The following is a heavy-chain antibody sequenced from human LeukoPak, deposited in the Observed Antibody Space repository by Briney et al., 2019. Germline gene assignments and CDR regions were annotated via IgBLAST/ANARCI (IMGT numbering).Heavy chain of an antibody. D-gene: IGHD3-22*01. CDR1: GFTFSSYW. V-gene: IGHV3-7*01. CDR3: ARQGSGYFHYYYYYMDV. J-gene: IGHJ6*03. CDR2: IKQDGSEK. Sequence: GGSLRLSXAASGFTFSSYWMSWVRQAPGKGLEWVANIKQDGSEKYYVDSVKGRFTISRDNAKNSLYLQMNSLRAEDTAVYYCARQGSGYFHYYYYYMDVWGKGTTVTVSS.